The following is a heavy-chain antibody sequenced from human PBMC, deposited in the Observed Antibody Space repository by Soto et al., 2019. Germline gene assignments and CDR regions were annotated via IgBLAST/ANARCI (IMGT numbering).Heavy chain of an antibody. CDR1: GGSFSGYY. CDR3: ARSSSGSYYNHFDY. D-gene: IGHD3-10*01. CDR2: INHSGST. J-gene: IGHJ4*02. Sequence: PSETLSLTCAVYGGSFSGYYWSWIRQPPGKGLEWIGEINHSGSTNYNPSLKSRVTIPVDTSKNQFSLKLSSVTAADTAVYYCARSSSGSYYNHFDYWGQGTLVTVSS. V-gene: IGHV4-34*01.